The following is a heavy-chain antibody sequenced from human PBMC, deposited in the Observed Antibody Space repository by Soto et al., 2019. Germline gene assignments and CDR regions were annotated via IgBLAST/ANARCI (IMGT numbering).Heavy chain of an antibody. J-gene: IGHJ6*02. CDR3: AKCDLRTTKIPYYAMDV. V-gene: IGHV5-51*01. Sequence: GESLKISCKASGYTFTTSYIAWVCQMPGKGLEWMGVIYPGDFEIKYSPSFQDQVTFSADRSITTAYLELSSLKASDTAIYYCAKCDLRTTKIPYYAMDVWGQGTTVTVSS. CDR2: IYPGDFEI. D-gene: IGHD1-1*01. CDR1: GYTFTTSY.